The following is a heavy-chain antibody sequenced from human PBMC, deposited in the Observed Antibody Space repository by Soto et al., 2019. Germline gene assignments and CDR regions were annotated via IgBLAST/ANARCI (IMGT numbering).Heavy chain of an antibody. J-gene: IGHJ6*02. V-gene: IGHV1-46*01. CDR1: GYTFTNYY. CDR2: INPSGGST. D-gene: IGHD1-7*01. Sequence: AASVKVSCKASGYTFTNYYIHWVRQAPGQGLEWVGIINPSGGSTSAAQTFQGRVTMTRDTSTSTVYMEVSRLRSEDTAVYYCARGGAGTTSSLYYYAMDVWGQGTTVTVSS. CDR3: ARGGAGTTSSLYYYAMDV.